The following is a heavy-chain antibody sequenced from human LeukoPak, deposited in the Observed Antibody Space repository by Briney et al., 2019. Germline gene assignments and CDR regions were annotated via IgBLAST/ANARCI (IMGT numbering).Heavy chain of an antibody. CDR2: INHSGST. D-gene: IGHD2/OR15-2a*01. J-gene: IGHJ4*02. Sequence: PSETLSLTCAVYGGSFSGYYWSWIRQPPGKGLEWIGEINHSGSTNYNPSLKSRVTISVDTSKNQFSLKLSSVTAADTAVYYCARGLSGSVPRFVYFDYWGQGTLVTVSS. CDR3: ARGLSGSVPRFVYFDY. V-gene: IGHV4-34*01. CDR1: GGSFSGYY.